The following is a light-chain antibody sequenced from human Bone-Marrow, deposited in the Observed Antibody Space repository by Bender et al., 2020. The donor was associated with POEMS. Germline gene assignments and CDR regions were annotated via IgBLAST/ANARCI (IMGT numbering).Light chain of an antibody. CDR2: ANI. V-gene: IGLV1-47*02. CDR1: SSNIGSYY. CDR3: SSYSKSSSPVV. J-gene: IGLJ2*01. Sequence: QSVLTQPPSASGTPGQRVTISCSGSSSNIGSYYVYWYQQLPGTAPKLLIYANINRPSEIPDRFSGSQSGTSASLAITGLQSEDEAAYFCSSYSKSSSPVVFGGGTRVTVL.